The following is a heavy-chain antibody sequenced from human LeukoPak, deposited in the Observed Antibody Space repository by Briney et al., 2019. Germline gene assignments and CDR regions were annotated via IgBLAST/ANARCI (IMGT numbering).Heavy chain of an antibody. V-gene: IGHV3-7*01. J-gene: IGHJ6*03. CDR2: IKQDGSEK. D-gene: IGHD6-13*01. CDR1: GFTFSSYW. Sequence: GGSLRLSCAASGFTFSSYWMSWVRQAPGKGLEWVANIKQDGSEKYYVDSVKGRFTISRDNAKNSLYLQMDSLRAEETAVYYCARDRYSGSSWDAYLYYYYYYMDVWGKGTTVTVSS. CDR3: ARDRYSGSSWDAYLYYYYYYMDV.